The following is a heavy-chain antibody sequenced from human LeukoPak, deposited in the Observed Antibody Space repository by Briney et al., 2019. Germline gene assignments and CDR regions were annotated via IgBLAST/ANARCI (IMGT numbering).Heavy chain of an antibody. CDR3: ASLGYEGARKEEDAFDI. Sequence: GASVKVSCKASGGTFSSYAISWVRQAPGQGLEWMGGIIPIFGTANYAQKFQGRVTITADESTSTAYMELSSLRSEDTAVYYCASLGYEGARKEEDAFDIWGQGTMVTVSS. J-gene: IGHJ3*02. D-gene: IGHD2-2*01. V-gene: IGHV1-69*13. CDR1: GGTFSSYA. CDR2: IIPIFGTA.